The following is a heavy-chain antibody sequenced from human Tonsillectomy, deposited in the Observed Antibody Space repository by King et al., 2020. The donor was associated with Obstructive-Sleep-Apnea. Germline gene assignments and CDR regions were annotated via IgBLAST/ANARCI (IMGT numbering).Heavy chain of an antibody. Sequence: VQLVESGGGLVKPGGSLRLSCAASGFTFSSYSMNWLRQAPGKGLEWVSSISSSSSYIYYADSVKGRFTISRDNAKNSLYLQMNSLRAEDTAVYYLAGSGLENDAFDMGPRDNGHRLF. J-gene: IGHJ3*02. D-gene: IGHD3/OR15-3a*01. V-gene: IGHV3-21*01. CDR3: AGSGLENDAFD. CDR1: GFTFSSYS. CDR2: ISSSSSYI.